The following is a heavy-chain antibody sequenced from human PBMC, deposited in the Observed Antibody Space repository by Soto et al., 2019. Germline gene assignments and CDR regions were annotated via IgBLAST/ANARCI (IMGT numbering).Heavy chain of an antibody. CDR1: GFMFSAYT. D-gene: IGHD3-16*01. Sequence: GGSLRLSCAASGFMFSAYTMNWVRQAPGKGLEWLSSISDDSSYIDYADSLRGRFPVSRDNARNSLYLQIDSLGVEDTAVYYCATPYYFNHWGPGTLVTVSS. J-gene: IGHJ1*01. V-gene: IGHV3-21*06. CDR2: ISDDSSYI. CDR3: ATPYYFNH.